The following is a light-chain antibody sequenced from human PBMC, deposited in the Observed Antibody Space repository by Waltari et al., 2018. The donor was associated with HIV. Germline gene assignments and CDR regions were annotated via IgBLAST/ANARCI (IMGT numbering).Light chain of an antibody. CDR3: KSRAYRGNHVV. J-gene: IGLJ3*02. Sequence: SSELTRDPAVSVALRQTVRITCQGDSLRRYYASWYQQKPGQAPVLVIYGQNNRPSGIPDRFSGSSSGNTASLTITGAQAEDEADYYCKSRAYRGNHVVFGGGTKLTVL. CDR2: GQN. CDR1: SLRRYY. V-gene: IGLV3-19*01.